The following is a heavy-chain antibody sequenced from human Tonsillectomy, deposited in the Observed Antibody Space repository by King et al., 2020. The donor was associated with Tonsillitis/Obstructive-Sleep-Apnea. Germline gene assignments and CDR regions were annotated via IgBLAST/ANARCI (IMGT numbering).Heavy chain of an antibody. CDR2: IWYDGSNK. CDR3: ARDGTSGSFDY. D-gene: IGHD1-26*01. CDR1: GFTFSSYG. V-gene: IGHV3-33*01. Sequence: HVQLVESGGGVVQPGRSLRLSCAASGFTFSSYGMHWVRQAPGKGLEWVAVIWYDGSNKYYADSVKGRFTISRDNSKNTLYLQMNSLRAEDTAVYYCARDGTSGSFDYWGQGTLVTVSS. J-gene: IGHJ4*02.